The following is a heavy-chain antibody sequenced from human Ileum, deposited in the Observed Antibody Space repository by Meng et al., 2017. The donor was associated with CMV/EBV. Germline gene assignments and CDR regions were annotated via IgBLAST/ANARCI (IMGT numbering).Heavy chain of an antibody. J-gene: IGHJ4*02. V-gene: IGHV3-23*01. CDR2: ISGRGDGT. D-gene: IGHD6-13*01. Sequence: FDNYGMSWVRQAPGKGLEWVSGISGRGDGTLYADSVKGRFTISRDNSNSTVYLEMNSLTAEDTAVYYCAKDLTASSWYTRRNYCFHYWGQGTLVTVSS. CDR1: FDNYG. CDR3: AKDLTASSWYTRRNYCFHY.